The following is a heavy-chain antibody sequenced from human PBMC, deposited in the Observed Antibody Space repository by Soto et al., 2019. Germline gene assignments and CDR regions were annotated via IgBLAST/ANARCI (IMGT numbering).Heavy chain of an antibody. D-gene: IGHD3-10*01. CDR1: GFTFSSYG. V-gene: IGHV3-33*01. J-gene: IGHJ4*02. CDR2: IWHDGSNK. Sequence: GSLRLSCAASGFTFSSYGMHWVRQAPGKGLEWVALIWHDGSNKYQADSVKGRFTISRDNSKNTLYLQMNSLRAEDTAVYYCARDKSELGWFGETHWGQGTLVNVSS. CDR3: ARDKSELGWFGETH.